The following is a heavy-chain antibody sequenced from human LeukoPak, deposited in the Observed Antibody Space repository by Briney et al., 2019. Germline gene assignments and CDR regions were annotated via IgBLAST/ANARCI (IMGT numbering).Heavy chain of an antibody. J-gene: IGHJ5*02. Sequence: GGSLRLSCAASGFTFSSYWMRWVRQAPGKGLVWVSRINSDGSSTSYADSVKGRFTISRDNAKNTLYLQMNSLRAEDTAVYYCARDRRWYDILTGYSGGNWFDPWGQGTLVTVSS. D-gene: IGHD3-9*01. CDR1: GFTFSSYW. CDR2: INSDGSST. V-gene: IGHV3-74*01. CDR3: ARDRRWYDILTGYSGGNWFDP.